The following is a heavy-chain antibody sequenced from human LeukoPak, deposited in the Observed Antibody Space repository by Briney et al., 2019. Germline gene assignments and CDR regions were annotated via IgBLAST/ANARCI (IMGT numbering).Heavy chain of an antibody. Sequence: GGSLRLSCAASGFTFSNSAMSWVRQGPGKGLEWVSGISGSGGDTYYADSLMGRFTIYRDNSMNTLYVHMNSLRAEDTAVYFCAKGAVARLFYYYGMDVWGQGTTVTVFS. V-gene: IGHV3-23*01. CDR2: ISGSGGDT. D-gene: IGHD6-19*01. CDR1: GFTFSNSA. CDR3: AKGAVARLFYYYGMDV. J-gene: IGHJ6*02.